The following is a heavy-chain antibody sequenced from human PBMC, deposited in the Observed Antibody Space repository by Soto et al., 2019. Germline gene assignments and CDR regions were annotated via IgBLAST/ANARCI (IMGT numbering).Heavy chain of an antibody. D-gene: IGHD6-6*01. Sequence: SETLSLTCAVYGGSFSGYYWGWIRQPPGKGLEKIGSIYYSGSTYYNPSLKSRVTISVDTSKNQFSLKLSSVTAADTAVYYCAREYSSSAQNWFDPWGQGTLVTVSS. CDR2: IYYSGST. J-gene: IGHJ5*02. V-gene: IGHV4-39*01. CDR3: AREYSSSAQNWFDP. CDR1: GGSFSGYY.